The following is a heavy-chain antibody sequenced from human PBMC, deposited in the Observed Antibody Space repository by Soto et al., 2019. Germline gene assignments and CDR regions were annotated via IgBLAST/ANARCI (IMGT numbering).Heavy chain of an antibody. D-gene: IGHD2-21*02. CDR2: IKQDGSEK. CDR3: ARVSVGQNGGDWNY. J-gene: IGHJ4*02. V-gene: IGHV3-7*05. Sequence: GGSLRLSCAASGFTFSSYWMSWVRQAPGKGLEWVANIKQDGSEKYYVDSVKGRFTISRDNAKNSLYLQMNSLRAEDTAVYYCARVSVGQNGGDWNYWGQGTLVTVSS. CDR1: GFTFSSYW.